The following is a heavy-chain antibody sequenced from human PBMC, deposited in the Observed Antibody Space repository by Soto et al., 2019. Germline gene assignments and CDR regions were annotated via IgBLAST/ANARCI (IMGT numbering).Heavy chain of an antibody. D-gene: IGHD5-12*01. CDR1: GGSIRSYY. Sequence: QVQLRESGPGLVKPSETLSLTCSVSGGSIRSYYWSWIRQPPGKGLEWIGYIYSSGTTNYNPSLQSRVTISGDTSKKQISLNLRSVTAADTAVYYCARSAATISRTLIWGEVLDIWGQGTKVTVSS. CDR3: ARSAATISRTLIWGEVLDI. V-gene: IGHV4-59*01. J-gene: IGHJ3*02. CDR2: IYSSGTT.